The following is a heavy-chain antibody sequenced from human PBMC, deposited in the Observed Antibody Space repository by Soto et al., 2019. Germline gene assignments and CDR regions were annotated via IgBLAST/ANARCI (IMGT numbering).Heavy chain of an antibody. CDR1: GITFDDYA. D-gene: IGHD3-10*01. CDR2: VSWNGDII. Sequence: EVQLVESGGGLVQPGRPLRLSCAVSGITFDDYAMHWVRQGPGKGLEWVSGVSWNGDIIGYADYVRGRFTISRDNAKRSLFLEMNSLRTEAPDLYYCAKGGGFGDLLARYGMDVWGHGTTVTVSS. V-gene: IGHV3-9*01. J-gene: IGHJ6*02. CDR3: AKGGGFGDLLARYGMDV.